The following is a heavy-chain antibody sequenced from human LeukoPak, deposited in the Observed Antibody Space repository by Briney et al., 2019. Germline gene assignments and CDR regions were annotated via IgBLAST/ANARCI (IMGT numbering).Heavy chain of an antibody. J-gene: IGHJ4*02. V-gene: IGHV1-2*02. D-gene: IGHD2-15*01. CDR3: AREHDLGYCSGAKCYGGDYFDN. Sequence: ASVKVSCKTSVYIFIYYYLHWVRLVPGHGLEWIGWISPKTGGTSFAQKFQGRVTMTGDTSVDAVYMEVTRLTSDDTALYYCAREHDLGYCSGAKCYGGDYFDNWGQGTLVTVSS. CDR1: VYIFIYYY. CDR2: ISPKTGGT.